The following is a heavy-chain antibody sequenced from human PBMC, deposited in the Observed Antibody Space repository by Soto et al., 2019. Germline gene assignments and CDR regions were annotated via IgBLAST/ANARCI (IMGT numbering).Heavy chain of an antibody. CDR3: ARVNYRHQNWDLAP. D-gene: IGHD4-4*01. Sequence: QVQLVQSGAEVKKPGASVKVSCKASGYTFTSYGISWVRQAPGQGLEWMGWISAYNGNTNYAQKLQGRVTRTTDTSTSTAYMELRRLRADDTAVYYCARVNYRHQNWDLAPWGQGTLVTVSS. V-gene: IGHV1-18*04. J-gene: IGHJ5*02. CDR2: ISAYNGNT. CDR1: GYTFTSYG.